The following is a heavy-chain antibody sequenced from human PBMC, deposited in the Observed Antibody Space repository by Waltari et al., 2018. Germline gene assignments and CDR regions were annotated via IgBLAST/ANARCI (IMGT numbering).Heavy chain of an antibody. CDR3: ARGGLNYDYATYFDY. Sequence: QLQLQESGPGLVKPSETLSLTCSVSGASITSHYWNWIRQSPGKGLEWVGYTHYSGTTNYNPSLESRVTISVDTSKYQFSLKMTSVTAADTAVYYCARGGLNYDYATYFDYWGQGTPVTVSS. CDR2: THYSGTT. D-gene: IGHD3-16*01. CDR1: GASITSHY. V-gene: IGHV4-59*11. J-gene: IGHJ4*02.